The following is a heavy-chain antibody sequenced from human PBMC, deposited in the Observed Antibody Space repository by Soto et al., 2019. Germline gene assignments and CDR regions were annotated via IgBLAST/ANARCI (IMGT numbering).Heavy chain of an antibody. CDR2: ISHTGST. CDR1: GGSIISASHS. CDR3: AREVFSAGSSNWFDP. D-gene: IGHD2-15*01. V-gene: IGHV4-30-2*01. Sequence: SETLSLTCAVSGGSIISASHSWTWIRQPPGEGLEWIGYISHTGSTYYNPSLKSRVTMSVDRSKNQLSLNLDSVTAADTAVYYCAREVFSAGSSNWFDPWGQGTLVTVSS. J-gene: IGHJ5*02.